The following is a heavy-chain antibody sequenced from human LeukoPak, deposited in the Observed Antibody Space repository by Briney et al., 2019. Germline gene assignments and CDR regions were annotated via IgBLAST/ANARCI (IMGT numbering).Heavy chain of an antibody. CDR1: GCSISSGDFP. Sequence: SQTLSLTCAVSGCSISSGDFPWCWIRPPPGSVLGWIGYNFHTGHSSYTPSLKSRVSISVDMSKNQLSLRLTSVTAADTAVYYCARGFYGAGSHFDYWGQGTLVTVSS. J-gene: IGHJ4*02. CDR2: NFHTGHS. V-gene: IGHV4-30-2*01. D-gene: IGHD3-10*01. CDR3: ARGFYGAGSHFDY.